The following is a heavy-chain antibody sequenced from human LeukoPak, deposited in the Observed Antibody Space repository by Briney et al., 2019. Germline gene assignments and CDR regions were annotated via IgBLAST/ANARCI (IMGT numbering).Heavy chain of an antibody. V-gene: IGHV3-7*04. D-gene: IGHD3-22*01. Sequence: GGSLRLSCAASGFPFSRYWMSWVRQAPGKGLEWVANIKQDGSEKYYVDSVKGRFTISRDNAKNSLYLQMNSLRAEDTAVYYCARQSKPIRDYYDSSGSSFDYWGQGTLVTVSS. CDR1: GFPFSRYW. J-gene: IGHJ4*02. CDR3: ARQSKPIRDYYDSSGSSFDY. CDR2: IKQDGSEK.